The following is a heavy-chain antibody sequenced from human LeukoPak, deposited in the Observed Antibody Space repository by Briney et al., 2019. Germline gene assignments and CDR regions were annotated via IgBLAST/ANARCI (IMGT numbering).Heavy chain of an antibody. CDR1: GYTFTSYA. J-gene: IGHJ5*02. V-gene: IGHV7-4-1*02. CDR3: ARVHRYYYGSGSYYNNNWFDP. Sequence: ASVKVSCKASGYTFTSYAMNWVRQAPGQGLEWMGWINTNTGNPTYAQGFTGRFVFSLDTSVSTAYLQISSLKAEDTAVYYCARVHRYYYGSGSYYNNNWFDPWGQGTLVTVSS. D-gene: IGHD3-10*01. CDR2: INTNTGNP.